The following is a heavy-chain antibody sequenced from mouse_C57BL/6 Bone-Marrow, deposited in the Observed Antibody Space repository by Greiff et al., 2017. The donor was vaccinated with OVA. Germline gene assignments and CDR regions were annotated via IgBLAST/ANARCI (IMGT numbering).Heavy chain of an antibody. CDR3: TTGGSPAWFAY. CDR2: IDPENGDT. Sequence: EVQLQQSGAELVRPGASVKLSCTASGFNIKDDYMHWVKQRPEQGLEWIGWIDPENGDTEYASQFQGKAPITADTSSNTAYLQLSSLTSEDTAVYYGTTGGSPAWFAYWGQGTLVTVSA. D-gene: IGHD1-1*02. CDR1: GFNIKDDY. V-gene: IGHV14-4*01. J-gene: IGHJ3*01.